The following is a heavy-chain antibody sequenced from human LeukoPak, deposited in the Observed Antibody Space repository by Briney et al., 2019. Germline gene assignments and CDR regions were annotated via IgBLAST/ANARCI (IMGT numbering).Heavy chain of an antibody. CDR1: GFTFSSYE. D-gene: IGHD3-3*01. CDR3: ARLPYDFWSGYSPSG. Sequence: GGSLRLSCAASGFTFSSYEMNWVRQAPGKGLEWVSYISSSGSTIYYADSVKGRFTISRDNAKNSLYLQMNSLRAEDTAVYYCARLPYDFWSGYSPSGWGQGTLVTISS. V-gene: IGHV3-48*03. J-gene: IGHJ1*01. CDR2: ISSSGSTI.